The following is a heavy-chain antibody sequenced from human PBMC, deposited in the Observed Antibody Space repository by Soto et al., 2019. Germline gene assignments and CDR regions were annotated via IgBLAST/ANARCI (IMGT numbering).Heavy chain of an antibody. CDR1: GFTFSSFG. CDR3: ARDASYYSLWSGYYPSRNGMDV. V-gene: IGHV3-33*01. Sequence: QVQVVESGGGVVQPGRSLRLSCAASGFTFSSFGMHWVRQAPGKGLEWVSLIWYDGSKKSYGDSVKGRFTISRDNSRNTVYLGMSSLRADDTAVYYCARDASYYSLWSGYYPSRNGMDVWGQGTTVTVSS. CDR2: IWYDGSKK. J-gene: IGHJ6*02. D-gene: IGHD3-3*01.